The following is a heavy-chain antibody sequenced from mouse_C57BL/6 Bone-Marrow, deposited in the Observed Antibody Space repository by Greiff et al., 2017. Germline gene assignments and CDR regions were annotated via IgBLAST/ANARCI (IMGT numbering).Heavy chain of an antibody. CDR3: TPPWGFDV. CDR2: IDPENGDT. Sequence: VKLQQSGAELVRPGASVKLSCTASGFNIKDDYMHWVKQRPEQGLEWIGWIDPENGDTEYASKFQGKATITADTSSNTAYLQLSSLTSEDTAVYYCTPPWGFDVWGTGTTVTVSS. CDR1: GFNIKDDY. J-gene: IGHJ1*03. V-gene: IGHV14-4*01.